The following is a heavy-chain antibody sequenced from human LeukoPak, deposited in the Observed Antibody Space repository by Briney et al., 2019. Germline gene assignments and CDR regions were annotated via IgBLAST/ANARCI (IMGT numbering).Heavy chain of an antibody. CDR3: ARGVVRYFDWPNYKSWFDP. D-gene: IGHD3-9*01. CDR2: IYYRGST. Sequence: MPSETLSLTCTVSGGSISSSSNYWGWIRQPPGKGLEWIGSIYYRGSTYYNPSLKSRVTISVDTSKNQFSLKLSSVTAADTAVYYCARGVVRYFDWPNYKSWFDPWGQGTLVTVSS. CDR1: GGSISSSSNY. J-gene: IGHJ5*02. V-gene: IGHV4-39*01.